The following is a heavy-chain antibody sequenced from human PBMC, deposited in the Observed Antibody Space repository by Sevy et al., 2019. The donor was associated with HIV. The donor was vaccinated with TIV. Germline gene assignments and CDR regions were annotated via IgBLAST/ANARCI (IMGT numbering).Heavy chain of an antibody. CDR3: ARDYCSGGSCYPWSHYYYYYGMNV. V-gene: IGHV3-48*03. CDR1: GFTFSSYE. D-gene: IGHD2-15*01. Sequence: GGSLRLSCAASGFTFSSYEMNWVRQAPGKGLEWVSYISSSGSTIYYADSVKGRFTISRDNAKNSLYLQMNSLRAEDTAVYYCARDYCSGGSCYPWSHYYYYYGMNVWGQGTTVIVSS. J-gene: IGHJ6*02. CDR2: ISSSGSTI.